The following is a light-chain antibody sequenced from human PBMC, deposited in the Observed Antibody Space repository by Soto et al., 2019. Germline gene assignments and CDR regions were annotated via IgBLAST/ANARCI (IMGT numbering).Light chain of an antibody. V-gene: IGKV1-5*01. CDR3: QQYDNYPLT. Sequence: EIQMTQSPSTLSASVGDIVTITCRASQSGRSWLAWYQQKTGRAPKFLTDDATSLESGVPSRFSASGSRTEFSRTISNRQPDNFATDYCQQYDNYPLTFGGGTKV. J-gene: IGKJ4*02. CDR1: QSGRSW. CDR2: DAT.